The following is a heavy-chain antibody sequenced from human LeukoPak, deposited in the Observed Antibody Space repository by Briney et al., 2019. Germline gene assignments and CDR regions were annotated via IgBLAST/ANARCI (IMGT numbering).Heavy chain of an antibody. D-gene: IGHD3-3*01. V-gene: IGHV3-21*01. CDR3: TSRGDFWSGYWAMNV. CDR2: ISSTSSYI. Sequence: GSLRLSCASGFTFTTYSLNWVRQAPGKGLEWVSSISSTSSYIYYADSVKGRFTLSRDNAKNSIYLQMDSLRAEDTAVYYCTSRGDFWSGYWAMNVWGQGTTVIVSS. J-gene: IGHJ6*02. CDR1: GFTFTTYS.